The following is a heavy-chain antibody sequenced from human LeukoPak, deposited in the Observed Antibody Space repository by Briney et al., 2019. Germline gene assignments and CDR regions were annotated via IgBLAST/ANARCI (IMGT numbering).Heavy chain of an antibody. J-gene: IGHJ6*03. Sequence: PGGSLRLSCAASGFTFSSYSMNWVRQAPGKGLEWVSSISSSSSYIYYADSVKGRFTISRDNAKNSLYLQMNSLRAEDTAVYYCARDRASSMIVVVTPYYYYMDVWGKGTTVTISS. CDR1: GFTFSSYS. CDR3: ARDRASSMIVVVTPYYYYMDV. D-gene: IGHD3-22*01. V-gene: IGHV3-21*01. CDR2: ISSSSSYI.